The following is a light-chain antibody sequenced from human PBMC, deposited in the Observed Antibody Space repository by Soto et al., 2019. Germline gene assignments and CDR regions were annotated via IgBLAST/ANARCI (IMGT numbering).Light chain of an antibody. CDR2: AAS. Sequence: DIQMTQSPSSVSASVGDRVTITCRASQVINNWLAWYQQKPGKAPNLLIYAASTLQTGVPSRFSGSGSGTDFTLTFSSLQPEDFPTYYCQQANSFPFTFGPGTKVDIK. CDR3: QQANSFPFT. CDR1: QVINNW. V-gene: IGKV1-12*02. J-gene: IGKJ3*01.